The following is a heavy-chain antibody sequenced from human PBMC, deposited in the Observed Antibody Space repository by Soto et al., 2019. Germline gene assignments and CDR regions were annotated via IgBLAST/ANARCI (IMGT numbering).Heavy chain of an antibody. CDR3: ARDTRRIAAAGTYYYYGMDV. J-gene: IGHJ6*02. CDR1: GGTFGSYA. D-gene: IGHD6-13*01. CDR2: IIPIFGTA. Sequence: ASVKVSCKASGGTFGSYAISWVRQAPGQGLEWMGGIIPIFGTANYAQKFQGRVTITADESTSTAYMELSSLRSEDTAVYYCARDTRRIAAAGTYYYYGMDVWGQGTTVTVSS. V-gene: IGHV1-69*13.